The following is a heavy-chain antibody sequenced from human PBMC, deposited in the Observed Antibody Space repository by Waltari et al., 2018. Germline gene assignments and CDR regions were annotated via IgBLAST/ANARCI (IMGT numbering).Heavy chain of an antibody. CDR1: GGSFSGSY. V-gene: IGHV4-34*02. CDR2: INHAGYT. J-gene: IGHJ6*02. CDR3: VRLEDCTGPGGHCYSGDPFALDV. D-gene: IGHD2-15*01. Sequence: QVQLQQWGAGLLQSSETLSLTCAVYGGSFSGSYWAWVRRPPGKGLEWIGEINHAGYTNHNPSLRSRVTMSADTSKSQFSLKLNSVTAADTAVYYCVRLEDCTGPGGHCYSGDPFALDVWGQGTTVTVSS.